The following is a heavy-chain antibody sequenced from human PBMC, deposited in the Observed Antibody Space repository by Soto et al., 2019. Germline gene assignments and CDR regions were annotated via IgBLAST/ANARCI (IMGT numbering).Heavy chain of an antibody. Sequence: QVQLQESVPGLVKPSQTLSLTCTVSGGSISSGDSYWTWIRQPPGKGLEWIGYIYYSGATYYNPSLRSRVTISVDTSKNQFSLKLSSVTDADTAVYYCARVPPYSSGFGGFDQWGQGTLATVSS. V-gene: IGHV4-30-4*01. CDR3: ARVPPYSSGFGGFDQ. J-gene: IGHJ4*02. CDR1: GGSISSGDSY. CDR2: IYYSGAT. D-gene: IGHD6-19*01.